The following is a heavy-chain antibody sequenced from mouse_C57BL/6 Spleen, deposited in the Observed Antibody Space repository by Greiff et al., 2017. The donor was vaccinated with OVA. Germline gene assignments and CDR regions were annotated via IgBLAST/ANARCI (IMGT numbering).Heavy chain of an antibody. D-gene: IGHD2-4*01. CDR1: GFSFNTYA. CDR2: IRSKSNNYAT. V-gene: IGHV10-1*01. Sequence: EVKLMESGGGLVQPKGSLKLSCAASGFSFNTYAMNWVRQAPGKGLEWVARIRSKSNNYATYYADSVKDRFTISRDDSESMLYLQMNNLKTEDTAMYYCVRQGRYYDYDWGGYFDVWGTGTTVTVSS. CDR3: VRQGRYYDYDWGGYFDV. J-gene: IGHJ1*03.